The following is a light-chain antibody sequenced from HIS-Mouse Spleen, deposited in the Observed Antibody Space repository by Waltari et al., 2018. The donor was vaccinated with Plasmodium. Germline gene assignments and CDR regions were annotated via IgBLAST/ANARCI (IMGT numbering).Light chain of an antibody. CDR2: RDS. CDR1: NIGSKN. J-gene: IGLJ2*01. V-gene: IGLV3-9*01. Sequence: SYELTQPLSVSVALGQTARINCGGNNIGSKNVHWYQQKPSQAPVLVIYRDSNRPSGIPERFSGSNSGNTATLTISRAQAGDEADYYCQVWDSSTVVFGGGTKLTVL. CDR3: QVWDSSTVV.